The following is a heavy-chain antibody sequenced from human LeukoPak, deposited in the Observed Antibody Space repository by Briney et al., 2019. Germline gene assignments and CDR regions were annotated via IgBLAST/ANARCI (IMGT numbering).Heavy chain of an antibody. J-gene: IGHJ4*02. Sequence: GGSLRLSCAASGFTFGHFAMHWVRQAPDMQLAWVALISYDGNVTDYADSVKGRFSISRDNSKTTLFLQMNRLRVDDTAVYYCATYGKYTGPFDYWGQGARVTVSA. V-gene: IGHV3-30*04. CDR1: GFTFGHFA. CDR2: ISYDGNVT. CDR3: ATYGKYTGPFDY. D-gene: IGHD1-1*01.